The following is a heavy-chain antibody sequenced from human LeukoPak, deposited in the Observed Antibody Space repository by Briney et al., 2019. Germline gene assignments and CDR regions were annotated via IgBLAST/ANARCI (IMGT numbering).Heavy chain of an antibody. V-gene: IGHV3-23*01. CDR3: ARVRYFDSTGTLDY. CDR1: GFTFSNYA. D-gene: IGHD3-22*01. J-gene: IGHJ4*02. CDR2: ISGSGGNT. Sequence: GGSLRLSCAASGFTFSNYAMNWVRQAPGKGLQWVSSISGSGGNTYYADSVKGRFTISRDNAKNSLYLQMNSLRAEDTAIYYCARVRYFDSTGTLDYWGQGTLVTVSS.